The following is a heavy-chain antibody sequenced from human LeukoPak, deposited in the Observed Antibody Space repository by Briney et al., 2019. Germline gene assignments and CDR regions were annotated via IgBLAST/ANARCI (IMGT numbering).Heavy chain of an antibody. J-gene: IGHJ3*01. CDR2: FDPEDGET. V-gene: IGHV1-24*01. D-gene: IGHD3-10*01. Sequence: GASVKVSCKASGGTFNNYAISWVRQAPGQGLEWMGGFDPEDGETIYAEKFQGRVTMTEDTSTDTAYMELSSLRSEDTAVYYCATHDGGSGLDGWGQGTMVTVSS. CDR1: GGTFNNYA. CDR3: ATHDGGSGLDG.